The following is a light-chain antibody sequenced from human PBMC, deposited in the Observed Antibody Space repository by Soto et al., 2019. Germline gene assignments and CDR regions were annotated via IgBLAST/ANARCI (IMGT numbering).Light chain of an antibody. CDR2: WAS. V-gene: IGKV4-1*01. Sequence: DIVMTQSPDSLAVSLGERATINCKSSQSVLYSSNKKNYLAWYQQKSGQSPKVLIYWASTRESGVPDRFSGSGSGTYFTLTSSSLEAEDAAVYYCQQSYSTPRTFGQGTKVEIK. J-gene: IGKJ1*01. CDR3: QQSYSTPRT. CDR1: QSVLYSSNKKNY.